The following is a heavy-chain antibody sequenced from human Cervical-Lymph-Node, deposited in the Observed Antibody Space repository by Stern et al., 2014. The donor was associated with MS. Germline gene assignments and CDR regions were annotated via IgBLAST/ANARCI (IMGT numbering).Heavy chain of an antibody. J-gene: IGHJ4*02. CDR1: GGSIRSDGYY. CDR2: IYHSGST. CDR3: AREWDRAADY. D-gene: IGHD1-26*01. Sequence: VQLVESGPGLVKPSQTLSLTCTVSGGSIRSDGYYWSWIRQHPGKGLEWIGYIYHSGSTYYTPSLKSRLTISVDTSKNQFSLKLSSATAADTAVYYCAREWDRAADYWGQGSLVTVSS. V-gene: IGHV4-31*02.